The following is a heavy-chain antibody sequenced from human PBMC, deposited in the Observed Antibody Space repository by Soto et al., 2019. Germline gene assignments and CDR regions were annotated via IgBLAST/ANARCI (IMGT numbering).Heavy chain of an antibody. V-gene: IGHV3-21*01. CDR1: GYMFSTYV. J-gene: IGHJ4*01. D-gene: IGHD1-26*01. CDR3: AREDGIAGETSAFDY. CDR2: INGRSNYK. Sequence: LRLSGATSGYMFSTYVMNWVRQAPVKGLEWVSSINGRSNYKYYANSVRGRFTISRDNAKNSLFLQMSSLTAEDTAVYYCAREDGIAGETSAFDYWGHGTLVTVYS.